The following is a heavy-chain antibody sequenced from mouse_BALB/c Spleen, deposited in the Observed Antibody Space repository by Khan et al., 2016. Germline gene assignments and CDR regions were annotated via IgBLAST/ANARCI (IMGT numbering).Heavy chain of an antibody. V-gene: IGHV3-2*02. CDR3: ARSYGYRGFAG. CDR1: GYSITSDYA. D-gene: IGHD2-2*01. J-gene: IGHJ3*01. CDR2: INYSGST. Sequence: EVKLLESGPGLVKPSQSLSLTCTVTGYSITSDYAWNWIRQFPGNKLEWMGYINYSGSTNYNPSLKSRISITRDTSKNHLFLRLISVTTEDTAKYYCARSYGYRGFAGWGQGTLVTVS.